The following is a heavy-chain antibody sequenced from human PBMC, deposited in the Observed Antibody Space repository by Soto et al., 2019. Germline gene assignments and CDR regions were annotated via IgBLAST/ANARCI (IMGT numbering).Heavy chain of an antibody. V-gene: IGHV1-46*03. D-gene: IGHD5-12*01. Sequence: ASVKVSCKASGYTFTSYYMHWVRQAPGQGLEWMGIINPSGGSTSYAQKFQGRVTMTRDTSTSTVYMELSSLRSEDTAVYYCGRLGEVNIVASWGQGTLVTVSS. J-gene: IGHJ4*02. CDR3: GRLGEVNIVAS. CDR1: GYTFTSYY. CDR2: INPSGGST.